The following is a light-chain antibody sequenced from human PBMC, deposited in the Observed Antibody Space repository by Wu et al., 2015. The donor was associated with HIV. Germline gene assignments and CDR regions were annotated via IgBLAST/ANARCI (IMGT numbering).Light chain of an antibody. CDR3: QQYSNWPRT. CDR1: QSVSIN. V-gene: IGKV3-15*01. Sequence: EIVMTQSQVTLSVSPGERATLSCRTTQSVSINLAWYQQKPGQPPRLLIYGASIRASDIPARFSGTGSETDFTLTINNVQSEDAAVYYCQQYSNWPRTFGQGTKVEI. CDR2: GAS. J-gene: IGKJ1*01.